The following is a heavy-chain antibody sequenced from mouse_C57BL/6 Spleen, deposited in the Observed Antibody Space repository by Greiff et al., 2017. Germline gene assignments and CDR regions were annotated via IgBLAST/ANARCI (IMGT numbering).Heavy chain of an antibody. V-gene: IGHV1-52*01. CDR2: IDPSDSET. J-gene: IGHJ4*01. CDR3: ARGGYYAMDY. CDR1: GYTFTSYW. Sequence: QVQLKQPGAELVRPGSSVKLSCKASGYTFTSYWMHWVKQRPIQGLEWIGNIDPSDSETHYNQKFKDKATLTVDKSSSTAYMQLSSLTSEDSAVYYCARGGYYAMDYWGQGTSVTVSS.